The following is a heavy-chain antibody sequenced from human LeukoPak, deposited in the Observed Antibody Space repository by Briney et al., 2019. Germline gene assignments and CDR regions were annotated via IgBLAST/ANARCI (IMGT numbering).Heavy chain of an antibody. V-gene: IGHV4-59*01. CDR1: GRSISSYY. CDR3: ARDSVAVEYIDAFYI. D-gene: IGHD6-19*01. CDR2: IYYSGST. J-gene: IGHJ3*02. Sequence: SETLSLTCTVSGRSISSYYWSCIQQPTGKGLEWLGYIYYSGSTNYNPSLKSRVTISVDTSKNQFSLKLSSVTAADTAVYYCARDSVAVEYIDAFYIWGQGTMVTVSS.